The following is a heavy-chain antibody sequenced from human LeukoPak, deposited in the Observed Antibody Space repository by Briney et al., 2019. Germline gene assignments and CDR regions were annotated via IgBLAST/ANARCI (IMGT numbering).Heavy chain of an antibody. V-gene: IGHV4-39*01. J-gene: IGHJ4*02. CDR3: ARGPTLWLNFDH. Sequence: PSETLSLTCTVSGGSISSSTYYWGWIRQPPGKGLEWIGTIYHSGTTYDNPSLKRRVTISVDTSKNQLSLNLTSVTAADTAVYFCARGPTLWLNFDHWGQGALITVSS. CDR2: IYHSGTT. CDR1: GGSISSSTYY. D-gene: IGHD3-10*01.